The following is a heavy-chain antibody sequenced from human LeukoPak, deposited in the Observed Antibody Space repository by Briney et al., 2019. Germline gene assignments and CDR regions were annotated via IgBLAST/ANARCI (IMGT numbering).Heavy chain of an antibody. Sequence: SAKVSCKASGGTFSSYAISWVRQAPGQGLEWMGRIIPIFGTANYAQKFQGRVTITTDESTSTAYMELSSLRSEDTAVYYCARSSLFGVVTGYFDYWGQGTLVTVSS. D-gene: IGHD3-3*01. V-gene: IGHV1-69*05. CDR2: IIPIFGTA. CDR1: GGTFSSYA. J-gene: IGHJ4*02. CDR3: ARSSLFGVVTGYFDY.